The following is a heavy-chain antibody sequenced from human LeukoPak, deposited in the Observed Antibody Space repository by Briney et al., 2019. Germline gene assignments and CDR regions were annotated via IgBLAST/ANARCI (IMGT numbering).Heavy chain of an antibody. CDR2: IYHSGST. CDR1: GYSISSGYY. Sequence: SETLSLTCTVSGYSISSGYYWGWIRQPPGKGLEWIGSIYHSGSTYYNPSLKSRVTISVDTSKNQFSLKLSSVTAADTAVYYCARVKLDYYYDSSGYENQASDYWGQGTLVTVSS. J-gene: IGHJ4*02. D-gene: IGHD3-22*01. V-gene: IGHV4-38-2*02. CDR3: ARVKLDYYYDSSGYENQASDY.